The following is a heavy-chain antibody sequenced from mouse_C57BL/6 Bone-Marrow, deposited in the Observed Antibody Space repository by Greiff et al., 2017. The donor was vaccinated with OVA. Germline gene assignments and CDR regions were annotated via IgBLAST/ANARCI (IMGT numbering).Heavy chain of an antibody. D-gene: IGHD1-1*01. V-gene: IGHV1-82*01. J-gene: IGHJ2*01. Sequence: VQLQQSGPELVKPGASVKISCKASGYAFSSSWMNWVKQRPGKGLEWIGRIYPGDGDTNYNGNFKGKATLTADKSSSTAYMQLSSLTSEDSAVYFCARLTTVGYWGQGTTLTVSA. CDR1: GYAFSSSW. CDR3: ARLTTVGY. CDR2: IYPGDGDT.